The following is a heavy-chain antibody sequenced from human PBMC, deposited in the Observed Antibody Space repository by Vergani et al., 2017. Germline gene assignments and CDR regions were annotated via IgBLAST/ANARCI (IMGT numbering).Heavy chain of an antibody. D-gene: IGHD3-9*01. J-gene: IGHJ4*02. CDR3: ARWYYGILTGYRY. CDR1: GYTFSNNY. CDR2: INPSGGHT. V-gene: IGHV1-46*03. Sequence: QVQVVQSGAEVKKSGASVKVSCKTSGYTFSNNYMHWVRQAPGQGLEWMGIINPSGGHTNYAQKFQGRVTMTRDTSTSTVYMELSSMRSEDTAIYYCARWYYGILTGYRYWGQGTVVTVSA.